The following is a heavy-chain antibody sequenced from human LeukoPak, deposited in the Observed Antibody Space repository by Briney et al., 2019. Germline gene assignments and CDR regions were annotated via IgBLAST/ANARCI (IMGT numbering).Heavy chain of an antibody. CDR3: ARAGLGIATKFDP. Sequence: PSQTLSLTCTVSGVSITSGTYYWTWIRQPAGKGLEWIGRIYSTGRVNYNPSLKSRATMLLDTSKNHISLKLTSVTAADTAVYYCARAGLGIATKFDPWGQGTLVTVSS. D-gene: IGHD6-13*01. CDR2: IYSTGRV. V-gene: IGHV4-61*02. CDR1: GVSITSGTYY. J-gene: IGHJ5*02.